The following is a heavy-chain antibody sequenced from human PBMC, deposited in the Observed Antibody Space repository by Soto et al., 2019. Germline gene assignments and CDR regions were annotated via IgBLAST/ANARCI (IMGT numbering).Heavy chain of an antibody. V-gene: IGHV1-8*01. Sequence: QVQLVQSGAEVKKPGASVKVSCKASGYTFTSYDINWVRQATGQGLEWMGWMNPNSGNTGYAQKFQGRVTMTRNTSISTADRERSSLRSEGTAVYYCARGQATVTTMAGYYYYYGMDVWGQGTTVTVSS. CDR1: GYTFTSYD. CDR2: MNPNSGNT. J-gene: IGHJ6*02. CDR3: ARGQATVTTMAGYYYYYGMDV. D-gene: IGHD4-4*01.